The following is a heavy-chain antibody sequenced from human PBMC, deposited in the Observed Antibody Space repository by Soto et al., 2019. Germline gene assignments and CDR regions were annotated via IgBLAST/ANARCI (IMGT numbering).Heavy chain of an antibody. J-gene: IGHJ2*01. V-gene: IGHV4-39*01. CDR3: ARLGDDYGDANWYFDL. Sequence: QLQLQESGPGLVKPSETLSLTCTVSGGSISSSSYYWGWIRQPPGKGLEWIGSIYYSGSTYYNPSLKSRVTISVDTSKNQFSLKLSSVTAADTAVYYCARLGDDYGDANWYFDLWGRGTLVTVSS. CDR2: IYYSGST. D-gene: IGHD4-17*01. CDR1: GGSISSSSYY.